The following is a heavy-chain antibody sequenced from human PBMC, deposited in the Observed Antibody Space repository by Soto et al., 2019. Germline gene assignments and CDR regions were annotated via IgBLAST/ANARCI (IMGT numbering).Heavy chain of an antibody. CDR1: GFTFSDYY. Sequence: QVQLVESGGGLVKPGGSLRLSCAASGFTFSDYYMSWIRQAPGKGLEWVSYISGSGSTIQYAESVKGRFTISRDNAKKTLYLQMTTPGAEDTAVYYCVREDDHYFDYWGQGTLVTVSS. J-gene: IGHJ4*02. CDR3: VREDDHYFDY. D-gene: IGHD3-16*01. CDR2: ISGSGSTI. V-gene: IGHV3-11*01.